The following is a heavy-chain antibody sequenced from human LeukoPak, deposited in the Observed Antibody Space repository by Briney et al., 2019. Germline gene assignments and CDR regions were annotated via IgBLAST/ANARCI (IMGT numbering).Heavy chain of an antibody. CDR2: TYYRSKWYN. CDR3: ARGDAGTQVFDY. Sequence: SQTLSLTCAISGDSVSSNSAAWHWIRHSPSRGLEWLGSTYYRSKWYNVYAVSVKSRITISPDTSKNQFSLQLNSVTPEDTAVYYCARGDAGTQVFDYWGQGTLVTVSS. D-gene: IGHD3-10*01. J-gene: IGHJ4*02. CDR1: GDSVSSNSAA. V-gene: IGHV6-1*01.